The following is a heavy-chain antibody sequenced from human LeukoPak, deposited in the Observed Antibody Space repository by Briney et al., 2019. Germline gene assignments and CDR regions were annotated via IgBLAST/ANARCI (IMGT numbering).Heavy chain of an antibody. CDR2: IYYSGST. Sequence: SETLSLTCTVSGGSISSYYWSWIRQPPGKGLEWIGYIYYSGSTNYNPSLKSRVTISVDTSKNQFSLKLSSVTAADTAVYYCAREGRLLLRYFDWPPRDAFDIWGQGTMVTVSS. CDR1: GGSISSYY. V-gene: IGHV4-59*01. CDR3: AREGRLLLRYFDWPPRDAFDI. D-gene: IGHD3-9*01. J-gene: IGHJ3*02.